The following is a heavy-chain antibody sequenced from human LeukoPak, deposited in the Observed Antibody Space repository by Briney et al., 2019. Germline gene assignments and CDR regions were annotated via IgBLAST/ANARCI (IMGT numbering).Heavy chain of an antibody. CDR2: IYYSGST. Sequence: SETLSLTCTVSGGSISSSYYYWGWIRQPPGKGLEWIGSIYYSGSTYYNPSLKSRVTISVDTSKNQFSLKLSSVTAADTAVYYCALEGSSTSCFDYWGQGTLVTVSS. CDR3: ALEGSSTSCFDY. J-gene: IGHJ4*02. D-gene: IGHD2-2*01. V-gene: IGHV4-39*01. CDR1: GGSISSSYYY.